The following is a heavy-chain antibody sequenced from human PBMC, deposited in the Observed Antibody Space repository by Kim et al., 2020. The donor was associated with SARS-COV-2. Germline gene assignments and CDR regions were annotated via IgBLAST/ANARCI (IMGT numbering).Heavy chain of an antibody. V-gene: IGHV4-4*07. J-gene: IGHJ6*02. D-gene: IGHD1-26*01. CDR1: GGSISSYY. CDR2: IYTSGST. Sequence: SETLSLTCTVPGGSISSYYWSWIRQPAGKGLEWIGRIYTSGSTNYNPSLKSRVTMSVDTSKNQFSLKLSSVTAADTAVYYCARDSPPRGWELLSTSYGMDVWGQGTTVTVSS. CDR3: ARDSPPRGWELLSTSYGMDV.